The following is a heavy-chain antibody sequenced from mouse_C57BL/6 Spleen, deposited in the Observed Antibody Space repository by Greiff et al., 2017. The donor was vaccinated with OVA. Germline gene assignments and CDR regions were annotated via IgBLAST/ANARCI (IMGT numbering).Heavy chain of an antibody. CDR1: GYTFTDYE. V-gene: IGHV1-15*01. CDR2: IDPETGGT. D-gene: IGHD2-14*01. CDR3: TRSDYRDAMDY. J-gene: IGHJ4*01. Sequence: QLQQSGAELVRPGASVTLSCKASGYTFTDYEMHWVKQTPVHGLEWIGAIDPETGGTAYNQKFKGKAILTADKSSSTAYMELRSLTSEDSAVYYCTRSDYRDAMDYWGQGTSVTVSS.